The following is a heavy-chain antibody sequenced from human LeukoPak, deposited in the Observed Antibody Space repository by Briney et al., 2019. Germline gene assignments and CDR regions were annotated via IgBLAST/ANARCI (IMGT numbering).Heavy chain of an antibody. J-gene: IGHJ3*02. CDR3: ARGGITMVRGVIITWAFDI. CDR2: INPNSGGT. CDR1: GYPFSSCG. D-gene: IGHD3-10*01. V-gene: IGHV1-2*02. Sequence: ASVKVSCKTFGYPFSSCGINWVRQAPGQGLEWMGWINPNSGGTNYAQKFQGRVTMTRDTSISTAYMELSRLRSDDTAVYYCARGGITMVRGVIITWAFDIWGQGTMVTVSS.